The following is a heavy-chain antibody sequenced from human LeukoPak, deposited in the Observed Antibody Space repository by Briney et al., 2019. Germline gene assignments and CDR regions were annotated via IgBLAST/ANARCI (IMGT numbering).Heavy chain of an antibody. J-gene: IGHJ5*02. V-gene: IGHV4-61*02. CDR1: GGSISSGSYY. CDR3: ARGQGVTVIKVGKNWFDP. CDR2: IYTSGST. D-gene: IGHD3-22*01. Sequence: TSSETLSLTCTVSGGSISSGSYYWSWIRQPAGKGLEWIGRIYTSGSTNYNPSLKSRFTISVDTSKNQFSLQLSSVTAADTAVYYCARGQGVTVIKVGKNWFDPWSQGTQVIVSP.